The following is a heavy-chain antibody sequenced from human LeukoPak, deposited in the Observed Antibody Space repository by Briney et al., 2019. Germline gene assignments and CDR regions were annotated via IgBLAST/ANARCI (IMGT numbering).Heavy chain of an antibody. J-gene: IGHJ4*02. CDR3: ARGIGAAAGPDDY. CDR2: INACNGNT. Sequence: ASVKVSCKASGYTFTSYAMHWVRQAPGQRLEWMGWINACNGNTKYSQKFQGRVTITRDTSASTAYMELSSLRSEDTAVYYCARGIGAAAGPDDYWGQGTLVTVSS. CDR1: GYTFTSYA. V-gene: IGHV1-3*01. D-gene: IGHD6-13*01.